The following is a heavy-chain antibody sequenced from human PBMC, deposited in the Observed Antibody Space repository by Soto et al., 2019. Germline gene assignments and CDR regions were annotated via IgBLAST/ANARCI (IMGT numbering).Heavy chain of an antibody. Sequence: QVQLVQSGAEVKKPGASLKVSCKASGYTFTSYDITWVRQATGQGLEWMGWMNPNSGNTAYAQKFLGRVTMTRNTSMSTAYMELSSLRSEDTGVYYCAGERTGGFHPWGQGTLVTVSS. V-gene: IGHV1-8*01. J-gene: IGHJ5*02. CDR3: AGERTGGFHP. CDR2: MNPNSGNT. CDR1: GYTFTSYD.